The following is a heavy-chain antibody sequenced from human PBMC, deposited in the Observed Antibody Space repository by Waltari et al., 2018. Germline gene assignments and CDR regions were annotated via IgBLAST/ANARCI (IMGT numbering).Heavy chain of an antibody. Sequence: QVQLQESGPGLVKPSETLSLTCTVSGGSISSYYWSWIRQPPGKGLEWIGYIYYSGSTNYNPSLKSRVTVSVDTSNNQFSLKLSSVTAADTAVYYCASHYYYDSSGPIGYWGQGTLVTVSS. CDR3: ASHYYYDSSGPIGY. CDR2: IYYSGST. CDR1: GGSISSYY. J-gene: IGHJ4*02. D-gene: IGHD3-22*01. V-gene: IGHV4-59*01.